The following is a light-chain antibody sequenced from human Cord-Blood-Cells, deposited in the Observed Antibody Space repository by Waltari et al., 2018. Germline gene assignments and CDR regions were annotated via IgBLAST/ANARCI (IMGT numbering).Light chain of an antibody. CDR1: QSISSY. Sequence: DIQMTQSPSSLSASVGDRVTITCRASQSISSYLNWYQQKPGNAPKLLIYAAYSLQSGVPSRFSGSGSGTDFTLTISSLQPEDFATYYCQQSYSTPMYTFGQGTKLEIK. J-gene: IGKJ2*01. CDR2: AAY. CDR3: QQSYSTPMYT. V-gene: IGKV1-39*01.